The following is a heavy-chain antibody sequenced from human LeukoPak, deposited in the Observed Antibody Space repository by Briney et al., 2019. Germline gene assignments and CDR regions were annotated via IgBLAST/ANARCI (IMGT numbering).Heavy chain of an antibody. CDR3: ARTTYYYDSSGYFFIDY. D-gene: IGHD3-22*01. CDR1: GFSLSTSGMC. V-gene: IGHV2-70*11. Sequence: SGPALVKPTQTLTLTCTFSGFSLSTSGMCVSWIRQPPGEALEWLARIDWDDDKYYSTSLKTRLTISKDTSKNQVVLTMTNMDPVDTATYYCARTTYYYDSSGYFFIDYWGQGTLVTVSS. J-gene: IGHJ4*02. CDR2: IDWDDDK.